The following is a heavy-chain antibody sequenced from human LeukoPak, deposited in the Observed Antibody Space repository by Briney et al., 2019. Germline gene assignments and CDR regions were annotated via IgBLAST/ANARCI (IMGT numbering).Heavy chain of an antibody. Sequence: SGPTLVKPTQTLTLTCTFSGFSLSTSGVGVGWIRQPPGKALEWLVLIYWDDDKHYSPSLKSRLTVTKDTSKNQVVLTMTNMDPVDTATYYCAHLPYCSGGSCYLHSYHFDYWGQGTLVTVSS. CDR1: GFSLSTSGVG. CDR2: IYWDDDK. J-gene: IGHJ4*02. CDR3: AHLPYCSGGSCYLHSYHFDY. V-gene: IGHV2-5*02. D-gene: IGHD2-15*01.